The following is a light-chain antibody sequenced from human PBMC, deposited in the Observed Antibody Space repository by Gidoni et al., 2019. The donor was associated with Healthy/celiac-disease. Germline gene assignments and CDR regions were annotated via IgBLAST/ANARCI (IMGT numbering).Light chain of an antibody. CDR2: NVS. V-gene: IGKV2-30*01. J-gene: IGKJ1*01. CDR3: MQGTHWPLTLT. Sequence: DVVMTQSPLSLHVTLGQPASISCRSSQRLVYMDGNPYLNWFQQRPGQSHWLLIYNVSNRDSWVPDRFSRSVSGTDFTLKISRVDAEDVGVYYCMQGTHWPLTLTFGQGTKVEIK. CDR1: QRLVYMDGNPY.